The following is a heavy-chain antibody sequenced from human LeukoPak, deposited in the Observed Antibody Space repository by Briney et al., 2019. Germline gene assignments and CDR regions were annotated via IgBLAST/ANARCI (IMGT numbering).Heavy chain of an antibody. CDR1: GYTFTTYG. CDR3: ARGPPRGSSASCFDY. D-gene: IGHD2-2*01. Sequence: EASVKVSCKASGYTFTTYGISWVRQAPGQGLEWMGWSSAYNGNTNYGQKLQGRVTMTSDTSTSTAYMELWSLRSDDTAVYYCARGPPRGSSASCFDYWGQGTLVTVSS. J-gene: IGHJ4*02. V-gene: IGHV1-18*01. CDR2: SSAYNGNT.